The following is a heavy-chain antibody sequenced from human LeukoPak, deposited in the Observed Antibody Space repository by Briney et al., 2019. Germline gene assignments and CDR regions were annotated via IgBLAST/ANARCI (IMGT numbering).Heavy chain of an antibody. V-gene: IGHV4-38-2*02. CDR2: IYHSGST. CDR3: ARDGSPTLDDAFDI. Sequence: PSETLSLTCAVSGYSISSGYYWGWIRQPPGKGLEWIGIIYHSGSTYYNPSLKSRVTISVDTSKNQFSLKLSSVTAADTAVYYCARDGSPTLDDAFDIWGQGTMVTVSS. D-gene: IGHD1-1*01. CDR1: GYSISSGYY. J-gene: IGHJ3*02.